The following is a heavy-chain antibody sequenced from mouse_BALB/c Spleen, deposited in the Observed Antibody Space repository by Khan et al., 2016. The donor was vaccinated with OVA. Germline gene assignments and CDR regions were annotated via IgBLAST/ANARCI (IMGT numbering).Heavy chain of an antibody. Sequence: EVQLQQSGPELVKPGASVKISCKTSGYTFTEYTLHWVKQSHGKSLEWIGVINPKNGVTSYNQKFKGKATVTVDKSSSTAYMEFRRLTSEDSAVFYCGRDDGRNWGQGTSVTVSS. CDR2: INPKNGVT. CDR3: GRDDGRN. D-gene: IGHD2-12*01. V-gene: IGHV1-18*01. CDR1: GYTFTEYT. J-gene: IGHJ4*01.